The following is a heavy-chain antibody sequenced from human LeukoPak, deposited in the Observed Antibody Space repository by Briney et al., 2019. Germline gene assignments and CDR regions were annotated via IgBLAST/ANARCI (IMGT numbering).Heavy chain of an antibody. CDR1: GSGFTFSNAW. Sequence: GGSLRLSCAASGSGFTFSNAWMNWVRQAPGKGLEWVSYISNSGSTIYYADSVKGRFTISRDNAKNSLYLQMNSLRAEDTAVYYCARARGFVTVPYYFDYWGQGTLVTVSS. CDR3: ARARGFVTVPYYFDY. V-gene: IGHV3-48*04. J-gene: IGHJ4*02. D-gene: IGHD3-10*01. CDR2: ISNSGSTI.